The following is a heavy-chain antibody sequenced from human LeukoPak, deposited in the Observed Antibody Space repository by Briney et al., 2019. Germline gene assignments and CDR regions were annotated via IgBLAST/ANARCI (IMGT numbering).Heavy chain of an antibody. Sequence: GGSLRLSCAASGFTFSSYAMSWVRQAPGKGLEWVSAISGSGGSTYYADSVKGRFTISRDNSKNTLYLQMNSLRAEDTAVYYCAREPLGRIAAAGTGMFGYWGQGTLVTVSS. D-gene: IGHD6-13*01. V-gene: IGHV3-23*01. CDR1: GFTFSSYA. CDR3: AREPLGRIAAAGTGMFGY. CDR2: ISGSGGST. J-gene: IGHJ4*02.